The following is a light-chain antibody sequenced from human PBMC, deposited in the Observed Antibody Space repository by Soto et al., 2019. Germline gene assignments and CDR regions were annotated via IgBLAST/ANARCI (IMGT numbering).Light chain of an antibody. CDR1: QSVRSF. Sequence: EIEMTQSPATLSVSPGERATLSCRASQSVRSFLAWYQQKPGQAPRLLISGASTRATGIPARFSGSGSGADFTLTISSLQSEDFAVYFCQQSAEWPWTFGQGTKVELE. V-gene: IGKV3-15*01. CDR2: GAS. CDR3: QQSAEWPWT. J-gene: IGKJ1*01.